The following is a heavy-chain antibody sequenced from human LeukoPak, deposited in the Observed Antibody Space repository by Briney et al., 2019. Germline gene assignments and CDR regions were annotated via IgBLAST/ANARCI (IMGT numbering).Heavy chain of an antibody. V-gene: IGHV3-30*02. CDR3: AKVASYDSLDY. CDR2: IWDDGSNK. J-gene: IGHJ4*02. D-gene: IGHD3-3*01. CDR1: GFTFSSYG. Sequence: GGSLRLSCAASGFTFSSYGMHWVRQAPGKGLEWVAVIWDDGSNKYYADYVKGRFTISRDNSKNTLYLQMNSLRAEDPAVHYCAKVASYDSLDYWGQGTLVTVSP.